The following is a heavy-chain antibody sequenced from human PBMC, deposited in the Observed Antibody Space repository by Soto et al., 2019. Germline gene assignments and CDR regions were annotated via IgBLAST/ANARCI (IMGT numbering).Heavy chain of an antibody. CDR1: GFSVSSSY. Sequence: GGSLRLSCVVSGFSVSSSYMSWVRQAPEKGLEWVSVFNSDGSSTSYADSVKGRFTISRDDAKNTLYLQMNSLRAEDTAVYYCARDLGTAGVGNDYWGQGTLVTVSS. CDR2: FNSDGSST. CDR3: ARDLGTAGVGNDY. V-gene: IGHV3-74*01. J-gene: IGHJ4*02. D-gene: IGHD3-10*01.